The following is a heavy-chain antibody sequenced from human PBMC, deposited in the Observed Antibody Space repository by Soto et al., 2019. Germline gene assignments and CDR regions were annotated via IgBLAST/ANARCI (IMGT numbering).Heavy chain of an antibody. D-gene: IGHD2-2*01. CDR3: TTLSYLYYDGMDV. CDR2: IKSKVDGGTA. CDR1: GFTFSNAW. V-gene: IGHV3-15*01. J-gene: IGHJ6*02. Sequence: GGSLRLSCAASGFTFSNAWMNWVRQGPGKGLEWLGRIKSKVDGGTADYGAATKGRFNISRDDLKNMLYLQMNSLKPDDTAVYYCTTLSYLYYDGMDVWGQGTTVTVSS.